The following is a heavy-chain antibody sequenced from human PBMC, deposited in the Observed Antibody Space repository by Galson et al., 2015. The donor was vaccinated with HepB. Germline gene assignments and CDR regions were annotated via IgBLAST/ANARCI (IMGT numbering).Heavy chain of an antibody. V-gene: IGHV4-4*07. CDR1: GDSINEYH. D-gene: IGHD4-17*01. CDR2: VEASGIT. Sequence: SETLSLTCSVSGDSINEYHWSWIRQSALKGLEWIGRVEASGITKYSPSLSGRVTMSADTAKNQFSLDLTSVTAADTGIYYCARLRWGFGDYGADAFDIWGQGTVVTVS. J-gene: IGHJ3*02. CDR3: ARLRWGFGDYGADAFDI.